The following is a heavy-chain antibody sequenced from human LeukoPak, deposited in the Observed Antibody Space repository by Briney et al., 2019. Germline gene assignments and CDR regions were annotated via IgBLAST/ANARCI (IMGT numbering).Heavy chain of an antibody. Sequence: PSETLSLTCAVYGGSFSGYYWSWIRQPPGKGLERIGEINHSGSTNYNPSLKSRVTISVDTSKNQFSLKLSSVTAADTAVYYCARGAFRYCSSTSCLRFGPWGQGTLVTVSS. J-gene: IGHJ5*02. CDR3: ARGAFRYCSSTSCLRFGP. D-gene: IGHD2-2*01. V-gene: IGHV4-34*01. CDR1: GGSFSGYY. CDR2: INHSGST.